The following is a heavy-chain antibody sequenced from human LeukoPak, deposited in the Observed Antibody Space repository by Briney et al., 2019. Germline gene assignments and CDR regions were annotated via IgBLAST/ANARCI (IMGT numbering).Heavy chain of an antibody. Sequence: SETLSLTCAVYGGSFSGYYWSWIRQPPGKGLEWIGEINHSGSTNYNPSPKSRVTISVDTSKNQFSLKLSSVTAADTAVYYCARTTTVVTYFDYWGQGTLVTVSS. CDR1: GGSFSGYY. CDR3: ARTTTVVTYFDY. D-gene: IGHD4-23*01. CDR2: INHSGST. V-gene: IGHV4-34*01. J-gene: IGHJ4*02.